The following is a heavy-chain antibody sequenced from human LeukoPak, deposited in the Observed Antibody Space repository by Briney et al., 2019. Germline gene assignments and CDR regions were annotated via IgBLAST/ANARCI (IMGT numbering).Heavy chain of an antibody. Sequence: PRASVKVSCKASGYTFTGYYMHWVRQAPGQGLEWMGWINPIFGTANYAQKFQGRVTITADESTSTAYMELSSLRSEDTAVYYCARDLGREYSGYTSASYYFDYWGQGTLVTVSS. V-gene: IGHV1-69*13. CDR3: ARDLGREYSGYTSASYYFDY. CDR1: GYTFTGYY. CDR2: INPIFGTA. D-gene: IGHD5-12*01. J-gene: IGHJ4*02.